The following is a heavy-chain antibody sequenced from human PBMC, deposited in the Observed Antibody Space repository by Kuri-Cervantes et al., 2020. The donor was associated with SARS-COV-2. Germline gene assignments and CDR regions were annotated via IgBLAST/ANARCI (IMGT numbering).Heavy chain of an antibody. CDR1: GYTLTELS. CDR3: AKDISQEDSNYFDY. CDR2: FDPEDGET. V-gene: IGHV1-24*01. J-gene: IGHJ4*02. D-gene: IGHD4-11*01. Sequence: ASVKVSCKVSGYTLTELSMHWVRQAPGKGLEWMGGFDPEDGETIYAQKFQGRVTMTEDTSTDTAYMELSSLRTEDTALYYCAKDISQEDSNYFDYWGQGTLVTVSS.